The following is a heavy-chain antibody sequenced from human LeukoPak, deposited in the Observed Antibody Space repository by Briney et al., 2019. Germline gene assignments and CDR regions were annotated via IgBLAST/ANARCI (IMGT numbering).Heavy chain of an antibody. J-gene: IGHJ4*02. CDR1: RGTFSSYA. CDR3: RREGVGATEGGLDY. CDR2: IIPIFGTA. Sequence: GASVKVSCKASRGTFSSYAISWLRQAPGQGLEWMGGIIPIFGTANYAQKFQGRVTITADEPTSTAYMELTSLRSEATHGYYCRREGVGATEGGLDYWGQGTLVTVSS. V-gene: IGHV1-69*13. D-gene: IGHD1-26*01.